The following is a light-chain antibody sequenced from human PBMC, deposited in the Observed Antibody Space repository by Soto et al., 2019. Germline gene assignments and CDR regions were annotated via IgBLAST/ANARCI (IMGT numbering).Light chain of an antibody. Sequence: EIVLTQSPGTLSLSTGERATLSCRASQSVSSSYLDWYQQKPGQAPRLLIYGASSRATGIPDRFSGSGSGTDFTLTISRREPEDLAVYYCQQYGSSPGTFGQGTKLEIK. CDR1: QSVSSSY. V-gene: IGKV3-20*01. CDR2: GAS. J-gene: IGKJ2*02. CDR3: QQYGSSPGT.